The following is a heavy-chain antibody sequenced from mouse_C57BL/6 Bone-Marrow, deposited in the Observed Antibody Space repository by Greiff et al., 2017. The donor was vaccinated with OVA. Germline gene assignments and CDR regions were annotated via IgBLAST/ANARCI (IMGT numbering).Heavy chain of an antibody. J-gene: IGHJ2*01. CDR2: ISSGGSYT. V-gene: IGHV5-6*01. D-gene: IGHD2-4*01. Sequence: EVQGVESGGDLVKPGGSLKLSCAASGFTFSSYGMSWVRQTPDKRLEWVATISSGGSYTYYPDSVKGRFTISRDNAKNTLYLQMSSLKSEDTAMYYCARLRLRFDYWGQGTTLTVSS. CDR1: GFTFSSYG. CDR3: ARLRLRFDY.